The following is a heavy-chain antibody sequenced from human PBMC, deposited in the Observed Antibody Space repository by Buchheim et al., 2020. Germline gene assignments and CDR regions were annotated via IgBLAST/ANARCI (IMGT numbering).Heavy chain of an antibody. CDR2: ISYDGSNK. V-gene: IGHV3-30-3*01. Sequence: QVQLVESGGGVVQPGRSLRLSCAASGFTFSSXSMHWVRLAPGKGLEWVAVISYDGSNKYYADSVKGRFXISRDNSKKTMYVQMNSLRAEDTAVYYCARALQYYYDSSGYEFDYWGQGTL. D-gene: IGHD3-22*01. CDR3: ARALQYYYDSSGYEFDY. J-gene: IGHJ4*02. CDR1: GFTFSSXS.